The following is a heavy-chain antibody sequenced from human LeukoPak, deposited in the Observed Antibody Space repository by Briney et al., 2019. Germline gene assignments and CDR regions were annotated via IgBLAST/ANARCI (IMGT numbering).Heavy chain of an antibody. J-gene: IGHJ2*01. CDR3: ARDAVTGDRSFDL. Sequence: PSQTLSLTCAVSGGSISSGGYSWSWIRQPPGTGLEWIGYIYHSGSTYYNPSLKSRVTISVDRSKNQFSLKLSSVTAADTAVYYCARDAVTGDRSFDLWGRGTLVTVSS. V-gene: IGHV4-30-2*01. D-gene: IGHD7-27*01. CDR1: GGSISSGGYS. CDR2: IYHSGST.